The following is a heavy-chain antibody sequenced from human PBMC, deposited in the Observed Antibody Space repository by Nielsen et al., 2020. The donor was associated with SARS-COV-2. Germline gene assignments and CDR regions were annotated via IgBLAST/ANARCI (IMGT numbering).Heavy chain of an antibody. CDR2: MNPNSGNT. V-gene: IGHV1-8*01. D-gene: IGHD4-17*01. J-gene: IGHJ6*02. Sequence: ASMKVSCKASGYTFTSYDINWVRQATGQGLEWMGWMNPNSGNTGYAQKFQGRVTMTRNTSISTAYMELSSLRSEDTAVYYCAREGTEPTVPLWGRYYYYYGMDVWGQGTTVTVSS. CDR1: GYTFTSYD. CDR3: AREGTEPTVPLWGRYYYYYGMDV.